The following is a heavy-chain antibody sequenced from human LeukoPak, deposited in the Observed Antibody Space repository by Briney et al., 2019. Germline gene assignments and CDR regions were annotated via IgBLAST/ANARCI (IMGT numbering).Heavy chain of an antibody. CDR2: INHSGST. V-gene: IGHV4-34*01. CDR3: ASPSKSGGYNYRGYYYYGMDV. Sequence: SETLSLTCAVYGGSFSGYYWSWIRQPPGKGLEWIGEINHSGSTNYNPSLKSRVTISVDTSKNQFSLKLSSVTAAGTAVYYCASPSKSGGYNYRGYYYYGMDVWGQGTTVTVSS. D-gene: IGHD5-24*01. CDR1: GGSFSGYY. J-gene: IGHJ6*02.